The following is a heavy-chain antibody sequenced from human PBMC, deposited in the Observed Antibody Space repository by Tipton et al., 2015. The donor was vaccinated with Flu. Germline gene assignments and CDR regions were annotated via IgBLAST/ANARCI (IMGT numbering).Heavy chain of an antibody. V-gene: IGHV3-74*01. CDR1: GFTFSSYW. CDR3: ARGCSATTCYATAFDV. D-gene: IGHD2-2*01. J-gene: IGHJ3*01. Sequence: GSLRLSCAASGFTFSSYWIHWVRQFPGKGLEWVSRLSADGSVTTYADSVKGRFTISRDNAKNTLSLQMDSLRVEDTAVYYCARGCSATTCYATAFDVWGQGTMVTVSS. CDR2: LSADGSVT.